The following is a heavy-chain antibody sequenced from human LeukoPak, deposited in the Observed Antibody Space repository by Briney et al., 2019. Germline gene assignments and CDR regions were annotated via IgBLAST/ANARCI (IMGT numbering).Heavy chain of an antibody. J-gene: IGHJ5*02. CDR2: ISYDGSNK. D-gene: IGHD6-19*01. V-gene: IGHV3-30*18. Sequence: PGGSLRLSCAASGFTFSSYGMHRVRQAPGKGLEWVAVISYDGSNKYYADSVKGRFTISRDNSKNTLYLQMNSLRAEDTAVYYCAKDGIAVAGIIGNWFDPWGQGTLVTVSS. CDR1: GFTFSSYG. CDR3: AKDGIAVAGIIGNWFDP.